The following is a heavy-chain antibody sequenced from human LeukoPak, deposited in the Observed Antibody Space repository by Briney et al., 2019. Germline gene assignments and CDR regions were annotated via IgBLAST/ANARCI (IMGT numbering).Heavy chain of an antibody. CDR2: TTVYNGKT. D-gene: IGHD3-10*01. V-gene: IGHV1-18*01. CDR1: AYNFISMG. CDR3: ARRYGSGSYYFDY. Sequence: GASVKVSCKASAYNFISMGIAWVRQAPAQGLDWMGWTTVYNGKTDYAETFQGRVTMTTETSTSTAYMDLSRLTSDDTAVYYCARRYGSGSYYFDYWGQGTLVAVSA. J-gene: IGHJ4*02.